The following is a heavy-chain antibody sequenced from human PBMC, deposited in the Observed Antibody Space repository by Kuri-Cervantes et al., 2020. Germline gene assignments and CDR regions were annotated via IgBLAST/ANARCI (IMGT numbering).Heavy chain of an antibody. CDR2: IYHSGST. Sequence: GSLRLSCAVSGGSISSSNWWSWVRQPPGKGLEWIGEIYHSGSTNYNPSLKSRVTISVDTSKNQFSLKLSSVTAADTAVYYCARLYGSGDYFDYWGQGTLVTVSS. CDR3: ARLYGSGDYFDY. J-gene: IGHJ4*02. V-gene: IGHV4-4*02. CDR1: GGSISSSNW. D-gene: IGHD3-10*01.